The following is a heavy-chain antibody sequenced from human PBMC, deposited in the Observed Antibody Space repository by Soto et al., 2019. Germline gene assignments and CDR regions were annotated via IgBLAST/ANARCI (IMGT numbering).Heavy chain of an antibody. CDR2: ISGSGATT. V-gene: IGHV3-23*01. CDR3: AREVRVRGFAFDI. CDR1: GFTFSSSA. J-gene: IGHJ3*02. D-gene: IGHD3-3*01. Sequence: PGGSLRLSCAASGFTFSSSAMSSSAMSWVRQAPGKGLEWVSGISGSGATTSYADSVKGRFTVSRDNSKNMLYLQMNSLRVEDTAVYYCAREVRVRGFAFDIWGQGTMVTVSS.